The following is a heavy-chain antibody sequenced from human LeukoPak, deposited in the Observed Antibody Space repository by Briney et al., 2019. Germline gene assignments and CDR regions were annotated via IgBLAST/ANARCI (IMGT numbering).Heavy chain of an antibody. CDR2: INSDGSST. D-gene: IGHD4-11*01. Sequence: AVYLTLSCAAAAFTFSSYCRQWLGHAPGKELVWVSSINSDGSSTTYADSVKGRFTIYRDNAKKSLYLQMNSLRADNTAVYFCSRDGNYVFDSGGQGPLVTVS. J-gene: IGHJ4*02. CDR1: AFTFSSYC. V-gene: IGHV3-74*01. CDR3: SRDGNYVFDS.